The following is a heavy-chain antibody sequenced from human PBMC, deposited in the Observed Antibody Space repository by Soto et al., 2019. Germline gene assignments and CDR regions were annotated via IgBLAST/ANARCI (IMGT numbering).Heavy chain of an antibody. D-gene: IGHD3-22*01. CDR1: RFTFSSYW. CDR2: IKQDGSEK. Sequence: GSLRLSCKASRFTFSSYWMSWVRQAPGKGLEWVANIKQDGSEKYYVDSVKGRFTISRDNAQNSLYLQMDSLRAEDTAVYYCARVDIFYDSSGYYRSFDYWGQGT. J-gene: IGHJ4*02. V-gene: IGHV3-7*01. CDR3: ARVDIFYDSSGYYRSFDY.